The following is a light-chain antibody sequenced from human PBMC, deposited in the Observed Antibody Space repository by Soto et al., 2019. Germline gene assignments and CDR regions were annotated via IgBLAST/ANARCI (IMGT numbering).Light chain of an antibody. CDR2: EVI. CDR1: TSDVGGYKY. CDR3: TSDITHNSYVV. J-gene: IGLJ2*01. Sequence: QSALTQPASVSGSPGQSITISCTGTTSDVGGYKYVSWYQQQPGKAPKLLISEVINRPSGVSNRFSGSKSGNTSFLTISGLHAEDEADYYCTSDITHNSYVVFGGGTKLTVL. V-gene: IGLV2-14*01.